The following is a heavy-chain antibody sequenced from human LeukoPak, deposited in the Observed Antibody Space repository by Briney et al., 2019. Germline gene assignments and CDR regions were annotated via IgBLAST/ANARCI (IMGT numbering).Heavy chain of an antibody. V-gene: IGHV4-39*01. D-gene: IGHD3/OR15-3a*01. Sequence: SETLSLTCTVSGGSISSSSYYWGWIRQPPGKGLEWIGSIYYSGSTYYNPSLKRRVTTSVNTSKNQFSLKLSSVAATDTAMYYCARQTGSGLFTLPGGQGTLVTVSS. J-gene: IGHJ4*02. CDR2: IYYSGST. CDR1: GGSISSSSYY. CDR3: ARQTGSGLFTLP.